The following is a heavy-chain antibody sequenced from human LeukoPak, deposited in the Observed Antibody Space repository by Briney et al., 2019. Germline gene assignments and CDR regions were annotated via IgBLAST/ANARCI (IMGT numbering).Heavy chain of an antibody. CDR3: ARPGIGDYYYYMDV. CDR2: INHSGST. Sequence: PSETLSLTCAVYGESFSGYYWSWIRQPPVKGLEWIGEINHSGSTNYNPSLKSRVTISVDTSKNQFSLQLSSVTAADTAVYYCARPGIGDYYYYMDVWGKGTTVTVPS. CDR1: GESFSGYY. J-gene: IGHJ6*03. D-gene: IGHD6-13*01. V-gene: IGHV4-34*01.